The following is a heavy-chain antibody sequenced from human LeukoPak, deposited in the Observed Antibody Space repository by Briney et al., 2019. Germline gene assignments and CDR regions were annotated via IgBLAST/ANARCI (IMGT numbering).Heavy chain of an antibody. CDR1: GGSIRSYY. D-gene: IGHD6-25*01. V-gene: IGHV4-59*01. Sequence: SETLSLTCTVSGGSIRSYYWSWIRQPPGKGLEWIGYIYYTGSTNYNPSLKSRVSISVDTSNNQFSLSVNSVTAADTAVYYCARGGASSEWFDPWGQGSLVTVSS. CDR2: IYYTGST. J-gene: IGHJ5*02. CDR3: ARGGASSEWFDP.